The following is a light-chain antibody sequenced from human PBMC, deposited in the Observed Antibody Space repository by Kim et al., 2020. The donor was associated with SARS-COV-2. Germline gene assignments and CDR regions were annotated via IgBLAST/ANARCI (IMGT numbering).Light chain of an antibody. V-gene: IGKV3-20*01. J-gene: IGKJ3*01. CDR1: QSVSSSY. CDR3: KQYGSSTGT. Sequence: PGERATLSCRASQSVSSSYLAWYQQKPGQAPRLLIYGASSRATGIPDRFSGSGSGTDFTLTISRLEPEDFAVYYCKQYGSSTGTFGPGTKVDIK. CDR2: GAS.